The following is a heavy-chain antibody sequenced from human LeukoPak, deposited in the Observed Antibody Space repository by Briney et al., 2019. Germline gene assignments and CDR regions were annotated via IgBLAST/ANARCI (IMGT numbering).Heavy chain of an antibody. CDR2: IKEDGSEQ. Sequence: GGSLRLSCAASGFTFSRYWMSWVRQAPGKGLEWVANIKEDGSEQYCPDSVKGRFTISRDNVKNSLYLQINSLRAEDTAVYYCARDSFETDIDYWGQGTLVTVSS. J-gene: IGHJ4*02. CDR3: ARDSFETDIDY. CDR1: GFTFSRYW. D-gene: IGHD1-14*01. V-gene: IGHV3-7*01.